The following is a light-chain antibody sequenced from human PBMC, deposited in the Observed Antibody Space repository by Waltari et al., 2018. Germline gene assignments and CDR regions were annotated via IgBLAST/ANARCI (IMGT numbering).Light chain of an antibody. V-gene: IGLV2-14*01. CDR3: SSYTSSSTWV. CDR2: DVS. CDR1: SRDVGGYNY. Sequence: QSALTQPAPVSGSPGQSTTISCTGTSRDVGGYNYVSWYQQHPGKAPKLMIYDVSKRPSGVSNRFSGSKSGNTASLTISGLQAEDEADYYCSSYTSSSTWVFGGGTKLTVL. J-gene: IGLJ3*02.